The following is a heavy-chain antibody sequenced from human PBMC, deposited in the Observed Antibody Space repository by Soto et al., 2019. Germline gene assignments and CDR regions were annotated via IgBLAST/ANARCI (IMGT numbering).Heavy chain of an antibody. Sequence: EVQLVESGGGLVKPGGSLRLSCAASGFTFNTCDMNWVRQAPGKGLEWVSSITTSSAYIYYADSLKGRLTISRDNAKNSLFLQMNSLRAEDTAVYYCVRSGTARLLRHSWFDTWGQGTLVTVSS. CDR2: ITTSSAYI. CDR3: VRSGTARLLRHSWFDT. CDR1: GFTFNTCD. D-gene: IGHD2-21*01. J-gene: IGHJ5*02. V-gene: IGHV3-21*01.